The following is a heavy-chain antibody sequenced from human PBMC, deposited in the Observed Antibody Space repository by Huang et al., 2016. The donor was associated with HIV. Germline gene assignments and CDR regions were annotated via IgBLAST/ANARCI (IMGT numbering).Heavy chain of an antibody. D-gene: IGHD2-15*01. V-gene: IGHV5-51*03. CDR1: RYNFAGYW. Sequence: EVQLVQSGAEVKRPGESLKISCKGSRYNFAGYWIGWVRQMPGKGLEWMGSIYFEDSDARYSPSLQGQVTISADTSLYSSSLQWTSLRASDTAIFYCARRRRGGFDIWGQGTLVTVSS. CDR2: IYFEDSDA. CDR3: ARRRRGGFDI. J-gene: IGHJ3*02.